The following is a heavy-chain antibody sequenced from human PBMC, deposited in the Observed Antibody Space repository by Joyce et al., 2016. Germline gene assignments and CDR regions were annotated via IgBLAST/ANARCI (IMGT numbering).Heavy chain of an antibody. CDR2: IYYTGNA. D-gene: IGHD2-21*01. J-gene: IGHJ4*02. CDR1: GGSISGDTYY. Sequence: QVQLQESGPGLVKPSQILSLTCTVSGGSISGDTYYRTWIRQHPRKGLEWIGYIYYTGNAYDNPSLNSRITISIDTSKNQFSLRLSSVTAADTAMYYCARGGGSFNDNILSPAIAFDYWGQGTLVTVSS. V-gene: IGHV4-31*03. CDR3: ARGGGSFNDNILSPAIAFDY.